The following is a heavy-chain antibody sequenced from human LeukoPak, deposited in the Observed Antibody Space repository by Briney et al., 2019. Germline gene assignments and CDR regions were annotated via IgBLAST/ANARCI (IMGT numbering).Heavy chain of an antibody. V-gene: IGHV3-23*01. CDR2: MCGTAGCT. J-gene: IGHJ5*01. CDR1: GFTFYMYA. D-gene: IGHD3-22*01. Sequence: GWSLRLSCQASGFTFYMYAMSWVRQAPGKGLEWVASMCGTAGCTFYPDSVKGRFTISRDNSKNILYLQMNSLRAEDTAIYYCAKDRPNFYENSGHYYRRDGDSWGQGTLVTVSS. CDR3: AKDRPNFYENSGHYYRRDGDS.